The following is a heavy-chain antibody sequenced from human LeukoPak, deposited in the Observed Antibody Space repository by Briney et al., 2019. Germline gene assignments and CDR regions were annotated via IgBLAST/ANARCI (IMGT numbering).Heavy chain of an antibody. D-gene: IGHD1-26*01. J-gene: IGHJ4*02. CDR2: INHSGST. Sequence: SETLSLTCAVYGGSFSGYYWSWIRQPPGKGLEWIGEINHSGSTNYNPSLKSRVTISVDTSKNQFSLKLSSVTAADTAAYYCARVGIYFDYWGQGTLVTVSS. CDR3: ARVGIYFDY. CDR1: GGSFSGYY. V-gene: IGHV4-34*01.